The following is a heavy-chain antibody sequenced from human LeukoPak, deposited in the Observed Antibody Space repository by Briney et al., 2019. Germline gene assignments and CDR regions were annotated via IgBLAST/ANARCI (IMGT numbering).Heavy chain of an antibody. D-gene: IGHD3-16*01. Sequence: PGGSLRLSCAASGFTFSSYWMSWVRQAPGKGLEWVASINHNGNVNYYVDSVKGRFTISRDNAKNSLYLQMSNLRAEDTAVYFCARGGGLGVWGQGATVTVSS. CDR2: INHNGNVN. CDR1: GFTFSSYW. J-gene: IGHJ6*02. V-gene: IGHV3-7*03. CDR3: ARGGGLGV.